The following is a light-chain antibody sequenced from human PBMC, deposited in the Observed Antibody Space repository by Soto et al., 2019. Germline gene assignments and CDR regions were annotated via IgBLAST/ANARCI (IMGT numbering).Light chain of an antibody. CDR2: RNN. J-gene: IGLJ3*02. V-gene: IGLV1-47*01. CDR3: GAWDDSLSGWV. Sequence: QSVLTQPPSASGTPGQRVTISCSGSSSNIGSNYVYWYQQLPGTAPKRLIYRNNQRPSGVPDRFSGAKSGTSASLAISGLRSEDEADYYCGAWDDSLSGWVFGGGTKLTVL. CDR1: SSNIGSNY.